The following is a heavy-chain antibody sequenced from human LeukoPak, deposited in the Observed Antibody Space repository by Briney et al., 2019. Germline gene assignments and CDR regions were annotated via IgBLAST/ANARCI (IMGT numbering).Heavy chain of an antibody. V-gene: IGHV4-4*07. J-gene: IGHJ4*02. CDR2: IYTSGST. CDR1: GGSISSYY. CDR3: ARLGDSSGYDYFDY. Sequence: SETLSLTCTVSGGSISSYYWSWIRQPAGKGLEWIGRIYTSGSTNYNPSLKSRVTMSVDTSKNQFSLKLSSVTAADTAVYYCARLGDSSGYDYFDYWGQGTLVTVSS. D-gene: IGHD3-22*01.